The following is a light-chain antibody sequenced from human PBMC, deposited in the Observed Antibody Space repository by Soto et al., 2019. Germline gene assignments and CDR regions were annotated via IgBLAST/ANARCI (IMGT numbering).Light chain of an antibody. Sequence: EIVMTQSPATLSVSPGERAPLSCRASQSVSSNLAWYQQQPGQAPRLLIYGASTRATGIPARFSGSGSGTEFTLTISSLQSEDFAVYYCQQYNNWPPWTFGQGTKVDIK. CDR3: QQYNNWPPWT. CDR2: GAS. V-gene: IGKV3-15*01. CDR1: QSVSSN. J-gene: IGKJ1*01.